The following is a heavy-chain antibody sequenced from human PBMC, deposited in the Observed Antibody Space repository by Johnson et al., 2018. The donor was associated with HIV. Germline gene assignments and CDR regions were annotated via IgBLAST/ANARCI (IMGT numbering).Heavy chain of an antibody. CDR2: ISYDGSNK. V-gene: IGHV3-30-3*01. CDR3: ASYDSSGSRAFDI. J-gene: IGHJ3*02. D-gene: IGHD3-22*01. CDR1: GFTFSSYA. Sequence: VQLVESGGGVVQPGRSLRLSCAASGFTFSSYAMHWVRQAPGKGLEWVAVISYDGSNKYYADSVKGRFTISRDNSKNTLYLQMNSLRAEDTAVYYCASYDSSGSRAFDIWGQGTMVTVSS.